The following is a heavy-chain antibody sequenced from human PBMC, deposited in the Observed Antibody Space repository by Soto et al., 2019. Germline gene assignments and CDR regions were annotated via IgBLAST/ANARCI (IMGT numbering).Heavy chain of an antibody. CDR3: ARVWFGELSSDC. CDR1: GYTFSSYG. J-gene: IGHJ4*02. CDR2: INPYTGNT. D-gene: IGHD3-10*01. Sequence: QAHLVQSGAEVKKPGASVKVSCKASGYTFSSYGISWVRQAPRQGFEWMGWINPYTGNTNYAQKFQGRVTMTTDTAASTAYMDLRSLTSDDTAVYYFARVWFGELSSDCWGQGTLVTVSS. V-gene: IGHV1-18*01.